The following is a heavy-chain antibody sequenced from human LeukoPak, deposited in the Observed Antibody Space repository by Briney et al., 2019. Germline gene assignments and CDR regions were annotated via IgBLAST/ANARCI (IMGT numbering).Heavy chain of an antibody. J-gene: IGHJ4*02. D-gene: IGHD3-22*01. V-gene: IGHV4-4*07. CDR1: GGSISSYY. Sequence: KPSETLSLTCTVSGGSISSYYWSWIRQPAGKGLEWVGRIYTSGSTNYNPSLKSRVTMSVDTSKNLFSLKLSSVTAADTAVYYCATSYYYDSSGYFDYHDYWGQGTLVTVSS. CDR2: IYTSGST. CDR3: ATSYYYDSSGYFDYHDY.